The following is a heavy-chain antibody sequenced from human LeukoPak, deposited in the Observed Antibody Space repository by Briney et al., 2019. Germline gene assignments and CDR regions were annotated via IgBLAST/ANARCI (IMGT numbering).Heavy chain of an antibody. CDR1: GFTFSSYE. V-gene: IGHV3-48*03. CDR3: ARAYYYDSSGSDY. CDR2: ISSSGSTI. Sequence: GGSLTLSCAASGFTFSSYEMNWVRQAPGKGLEWVSYISSSGSTIYYEDSVKGRFTTSRDNAKNSLYLQMNSLRAEDTAVYYCARAYYYDSSGSDYWGQGTLVTVSS. D-gene: IGHD3-22*01. J-gene: IGHJ4*02.